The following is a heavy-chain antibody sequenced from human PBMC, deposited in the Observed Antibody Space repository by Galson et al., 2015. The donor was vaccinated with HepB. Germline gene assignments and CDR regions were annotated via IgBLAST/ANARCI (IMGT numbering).Heavy chain of an antibody. CDR3: ARDSRAHDLWSGYDWLDP. D-gene: IGHD3-3*01. J-gene: IGHJ5*02. Sequence: SLRLSCAASGFIFSSYNMNWVRQAPGKGLEWVSFISSSSHYIYYADSVKGRFTISRDNAKNSLYLQMNSLRAEDTAVYYCARDSRAHDLWSGYDWLDPWGQGTLVTVSS. V-gene: IGHV3-21*01. CDR1: GFIFSSYN. CDR2: ISSSSHYI.